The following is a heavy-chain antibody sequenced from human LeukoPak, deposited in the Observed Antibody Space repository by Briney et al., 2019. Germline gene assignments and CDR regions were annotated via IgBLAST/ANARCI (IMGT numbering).Heavy chain of an antibody. CDR1: GGSISSSSYY. V-gene: IGHV4-39*07. CDR3: ARVLTVTFFDY. CDR2: IYYSGST. J-gene: IGHJ4*02. D-gene: IGHD4-17*01. Sequence: PSETLSLTCTVSGGSISSSSYYWGWIRQPPGKGLEWIGSIYYSGSTYYNPSLKSRVTISVDTSKNQFSLKLSSVTAADTAVYYCARVLTVTFFDYWGQGTLVTVSS.